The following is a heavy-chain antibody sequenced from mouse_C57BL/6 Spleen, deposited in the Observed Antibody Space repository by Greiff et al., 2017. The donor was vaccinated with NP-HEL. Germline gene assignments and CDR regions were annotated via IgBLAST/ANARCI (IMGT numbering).Heavy chain of an antibody. CDR2: IDPETGGT. V-gene: IGHV1-15*01. CDR3: TRGGRRPTVVAHWYFDV. Sequence: VQLQQSGAELVRPGASVTLSCKASGYTFTDYEMHWVKPTPVHGLEWIGAIDPETGGTAYNQKFKGKAILTADKSSSTAYMELRSLTSEDSAVYYCTRGGRRPTVVAHWYFDVWGTGTTVTVSS. J-gene: IGHJ1*03. CDR1: GYTFTDYE. D-gene: IGHD1-1*01.